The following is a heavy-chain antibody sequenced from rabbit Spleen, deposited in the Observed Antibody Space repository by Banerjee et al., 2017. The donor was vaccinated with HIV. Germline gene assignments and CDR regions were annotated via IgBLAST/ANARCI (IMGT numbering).Heavy chain of an antibody. J-gene: IGHJ4*01. CDR3: ARDAGRGDYIDGVFNL. CDR2: INAVTGKA. Sequence: QEQLEESGGGLVKPEGSLTLTCKASGFSFSNKAVMCWVRQAPGKGLEWIACINAVTGKAVYASWAKGRITFSKTSSTTVTLRMTSLTVADTATYFCARDAGRGDYIDGVFNLWGPGTLVTVS. D-gene: IGHD8-1*01. V-gene: IGHV1S45*01. CDR1: GFSFSNKAV.